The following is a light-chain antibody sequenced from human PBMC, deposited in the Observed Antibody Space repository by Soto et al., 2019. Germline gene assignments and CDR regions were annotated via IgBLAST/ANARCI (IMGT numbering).Light chain of an antibody. Sequence: DIQMTQSPSSLSASIGDRVTISCQASQDIGNFLNWYQQKPGKAPYLLIYDASNLDTGVSSRFSGRGSGRQFSITITRLQPDDVATYFCQQYGSLPITFGQGTRLDI. CDR2: DAS. V-gene: IGKV1-33*01. J-gene: IGKJ5*01. CDR1: QDIGNF. CDR3: QQYGSLPIT.